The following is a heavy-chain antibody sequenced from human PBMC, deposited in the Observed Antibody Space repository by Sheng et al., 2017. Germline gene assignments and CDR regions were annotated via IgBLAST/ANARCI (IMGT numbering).Heavy chain of an antibody. Sequence: QVQLVQSGAEVKKPGSSVKVSCKASGGTFSNYVFNWVRKAPGKGLEWMGGIIPILRTTTYAQKFQARVTITADESTSATYMEVSSLRSEDTAVYYCATIEKATIYGMDVWGQGTTVTVSS. CDR1: GGTFSNYV. CDR2: IIPILRTT. CDR3: ATIEKATIYGMDV. J-gene: IGHJ6*02. V-gene: IGHV1-69*13. D-gene: IGHD5-12*01.